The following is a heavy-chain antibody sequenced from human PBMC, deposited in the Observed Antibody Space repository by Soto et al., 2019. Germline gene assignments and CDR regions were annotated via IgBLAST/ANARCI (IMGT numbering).Heavy chain of an antibody. CDR1: GYTFTSYY. D-gene: IGHD3-22*01. V-gene: IGHV1-46*01. Sequence: ASVKVSCKASGYTFTSYYMHWVRQAPGQGLEWMGIINPSGGSTSYAQKFQGRVTMTRNTSISTAYMELSSLRSEDTAVYYCASVVRDRGHPMNFDYWGPGILVTVSS. CDR3: ASVVRDRGHPMNFDY. J-gene: IGHJ4*02. CDR2: INPSGGST.